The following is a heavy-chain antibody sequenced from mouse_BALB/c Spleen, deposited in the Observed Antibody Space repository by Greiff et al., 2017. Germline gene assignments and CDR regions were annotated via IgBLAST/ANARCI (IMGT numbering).Heavy chain of an antibody. D-gene: IGHD2-4*01. J-gene: IGHJ1*01. CDR3: ARHGRLRRDWYFDV. CDR1: GFSLTSYG. Sequence: VQLVESGPDLVAPSQSLSITCTVSGFSLTSYGVHWVRQPPGKGLEWLVVIWSDGSTTYNSALKSRLSISKDNSKSQVFLKMNSLQTDDTAMYYCARHGRLRRDWYFDVWGAGTTVTVSS. V-gene: IGHV2-6-2*01. CDR2: IWSDGST.